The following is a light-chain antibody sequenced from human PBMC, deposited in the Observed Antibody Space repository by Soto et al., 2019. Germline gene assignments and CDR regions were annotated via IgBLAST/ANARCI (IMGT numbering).Light chain of an antibody. CDR3: QHYYTTPRT. Sequence: DIVMTQSPDSLAVSLGERATINCKSSQSVLHSSHNKNYLAWYQQKPGQPPKLLIYWASTRKSGVPDRFSGNGAGTNFTLTHSRLQAEDVAGYYCQHYYTTPRTFGQGTKVEIK. CDR2: WAS. J-gene: IGKJ1*01. V-gene: IGKV4-1*01. CDR1: QSVLHSSHNKNY.